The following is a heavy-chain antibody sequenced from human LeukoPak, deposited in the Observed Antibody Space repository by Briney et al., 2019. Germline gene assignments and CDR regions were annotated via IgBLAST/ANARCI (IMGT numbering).Heavy chain of an antibody. CDR1: GYTFTSYG. CDR3: ARPPRQGSSGYYSH. J-gene: IGHJ4*02. Sequence: ASVKVSCKASGYTFTSYGISWVRQAPGQGLEWMGWISAYNGNTNYAQKLQGRVTMTRDTSTSTVYMELSSLRSEDAAVYYCARPPRQGSSGYYSHWGQGTLVTVSS. CDR2: ISAYNGNT. D-gene: IGHD3-22*01. V-gene: IGHV1-18*01.